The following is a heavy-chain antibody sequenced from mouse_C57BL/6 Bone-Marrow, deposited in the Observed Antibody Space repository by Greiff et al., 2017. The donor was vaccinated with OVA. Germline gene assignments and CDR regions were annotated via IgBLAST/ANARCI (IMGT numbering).Heavy chain of an antibody. CDR2: IDPSDSYT. D-gene: IGHD4-1*01. CDR3: ARANWDYFDY. V-gene: IGHV1-59*01. J-gene: IGHJ2*01. CDR1: GYTFTSYW. Sequence: QVQLQQPGAELVRPGTSVKLSCKASGYTFTSYWMHWVKQRPGQGLEWIGVIDPSDSYTNYNQKFKGKATLTVDTSSSTAYMQLSSLTSEESAVYYCARANWDYFDYWGQGTTLTVSS.